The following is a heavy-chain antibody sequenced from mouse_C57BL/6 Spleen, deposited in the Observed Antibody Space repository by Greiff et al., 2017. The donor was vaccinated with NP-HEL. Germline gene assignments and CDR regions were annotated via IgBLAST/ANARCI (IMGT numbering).Heavy chain of an antibody. Sequence: EVKLMESGEGLVKPGGSLKLSCAASGFTFSSYAMSWVRQTPEKRLEWVAYISSGGDYIYYADTVKGRFTISRDNARNTLYLQISSLKSEDTAMYYCTRDDDYYFDYWGQGTTLTVSS. CDR1: GFTFSSYA. D-gene: IGHD2-3*01. CDR3: TRDDDYYFDY. V-gene: IGHV5-9-1*02. J-gene: IGHJ2*01. CDR2: ISSGGDYI.